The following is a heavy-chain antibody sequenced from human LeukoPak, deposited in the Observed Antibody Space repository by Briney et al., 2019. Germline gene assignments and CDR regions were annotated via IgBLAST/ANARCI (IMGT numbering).Heavy chain of an antibody. CDR3: ARGGIVGETSWFDP. Sequence: GGSLRLSCAASGFTFSSYSMNWVRQAPGKGLECVSYISSSSTTIYYADSVKGRFTISRDNAKNSLYLQMNSLRAEDTAVYYCARGGIVGETSWFDPWGQGTLVTVSS. CDR1: GFTFSSYS. CDR2: ISSSSTTI. D-gene: IGHD1-26*01. J-gene: IGHJ5*02. V-gene: IGHV3-48*01.